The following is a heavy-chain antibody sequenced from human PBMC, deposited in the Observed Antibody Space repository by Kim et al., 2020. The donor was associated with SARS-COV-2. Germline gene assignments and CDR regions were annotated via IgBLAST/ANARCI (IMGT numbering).Heavy chain of an antibody. D-gene: IGHD1-26*01. CDR3: ARGRIVGVSDY. J-gene: IGHJ4*02. V-gene: IGHV4-59*01. Sequence: SETLSLTCTVSGGSISSYYWSWIRQPPGKGLEWIGYIYYSVSTNYNPSLKSRVTISVDTSKNQFSLKVSSVTAADTAVYYCARGRIVGVSDYWGQGTLV. CDR2: IYYSVST. CDR1: GGSISSYY.